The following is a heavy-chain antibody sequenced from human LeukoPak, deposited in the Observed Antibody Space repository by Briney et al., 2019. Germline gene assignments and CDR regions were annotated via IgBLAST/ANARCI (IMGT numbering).Heavy chain of an antibody. CDR3: AVGRDIRVAGPGGYFDY. CDR2: ISPGGQTT. D-gene: IGHD6-19*01. CDR1: GFMFSDYH. Sequence: PGGSLRLSRAASGFMFSDYHMNWIRQAPGKGLEWISYISPGGQTTYFADSVKGRVTLSRDNAKKSLSLQMNSLTADDTAVYFCAVGRDIRVAGPGGYFDYWGQGTLVAVSS. V-gene: IGHV3-11*01. J-gene: IGHJ4*02.